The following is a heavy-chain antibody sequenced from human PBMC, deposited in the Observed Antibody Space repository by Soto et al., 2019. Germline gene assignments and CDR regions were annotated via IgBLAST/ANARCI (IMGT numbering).Heavy chain of an antibody. CDR3: ARHHTLYYDSSGYLDY. V-gene: IGHV3-11*06. CDR2: ISSSSSYT. CDR1: GFTFSDYY. J-gene: IGHJ4*02. D-gene: IGHD3-22*01. Sequence: GGSLILSCAASGFTFSDYYMSWIRQAPGKGLEWVSYISSSSSYTNYADSVKGRFTISRDNAKNSLYLQMNSLRDEDTAVYYCARHHTLYYDSSGYLDYWGQGTLVTVSS.